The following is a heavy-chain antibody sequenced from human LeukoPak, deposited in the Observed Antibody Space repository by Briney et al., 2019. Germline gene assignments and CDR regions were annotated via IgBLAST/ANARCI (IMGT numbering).Heavy chain of an antibody. V-gene: IGHV5-51*01. D-gene: IGHD6-19*01. CDR2: IYPGDSDT. CDR3: ARSLIAVAGPFDY. CDR1: GYSFTSYW. Sequence: GESLKISCKGSGYSFTSYWIGWVRQMPGKGLEWMGIIYPGDSDTRYSPSFQGQVTISADKPISTAYLQWSSLKASDTAMYYCARSLIAVAGPFDYWGQGTLVTVSS. J-gene: IGHJ4*02.